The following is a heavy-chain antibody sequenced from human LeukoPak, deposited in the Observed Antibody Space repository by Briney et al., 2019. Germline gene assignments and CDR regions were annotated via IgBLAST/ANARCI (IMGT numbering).Heavy chain of an antibody. CDR1: GFTFGSYS. CDR3: ARLYGSHNYLDY. J-gene: IGHJ4*02. D-gene: IGHD3-10*01. Sequence: GGSLRLSCAASGFTFGSYSMNWVRQAPGKGLEWVSSISSSGRYIFYADSVKGRFTISRDNAENSLFLQMNSLTAEDTAVYYCARLYGSHNYLDYWGQGTLVTVSS. CDR2: ISSSGRYI. V-gene: IGHV3-21*01.